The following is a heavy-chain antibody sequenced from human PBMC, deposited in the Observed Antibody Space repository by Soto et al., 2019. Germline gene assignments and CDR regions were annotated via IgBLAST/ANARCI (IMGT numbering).Heavy chain of an antibody. CDR3: ANKFFSGSGSYRGWFDP. D-gene: IGHD3-10*01. Sequence: GGSLRLSCAASGFTFSSYAMNWVRQAPGKGLEWVSIISGSGDSTYYADSVKGRFTISRDNTKNTLYLQMNSLRAEDTAVYYCANKFFSGSGSYRGWFDPWGQGALVTVSS. CDR2: ISGSGDST. CDR1: GFTFSSYA. J-gene: IGHJ5*02. V-gene: IGHV3-23*01.